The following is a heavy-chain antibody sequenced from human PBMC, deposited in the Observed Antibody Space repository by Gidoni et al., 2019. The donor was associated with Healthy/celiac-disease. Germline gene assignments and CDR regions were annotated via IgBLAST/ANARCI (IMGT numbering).Heavy chain of an antibody. V-gene: IGHV5-51*01. CDR1: GYHFTSYW. CDR3: ARGTYCGGDCYTHYFDY. D-gene: IGHD2-21*02. Sequence: EVQLAQSGAEVKKPGESLKTSCQGSGYHFTSYWIGWVRQMPGKGLEWMGTIYPGDSDTRYSPSFQGQVTISADKSISTAYLQWSSLKASDTAMYYCARGTYCGGDCYTHYFDYWGQGTLVTVSS. J-gene: IGHJ4*02. CDR2: IYPGDSDT.